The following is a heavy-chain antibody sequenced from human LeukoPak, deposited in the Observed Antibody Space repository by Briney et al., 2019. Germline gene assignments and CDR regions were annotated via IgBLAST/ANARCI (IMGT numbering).Heavy chain of an antibody. CDR3: ARDRGERGSSWSLPAHGFDI. CDR1: GGTFSRYA. J-gene: IGHJ3*02. CDR2: IIRIFGIT. D-gene: IGHD6-13*01. Sequence: SVKVSCKASGGTFSRYAFSWVRQAPGQGLEWMGRIIRIFGITNYAQKFQGRVTITTDESTSTAYMELSSLTSEDTAVYYCARDRGERGSSWSLPAHGFDIWGQGTMVTVSS. V-gene: IGHV1-69*05.